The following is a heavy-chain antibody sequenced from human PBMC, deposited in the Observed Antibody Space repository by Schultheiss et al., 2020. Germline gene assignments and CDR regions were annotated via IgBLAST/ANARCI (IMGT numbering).Heavy chain of an antibody. V-gene: IGHV4-61*02. Sequence: SETLSLTCTVSGGSISGGSYYWSWIRQPAGKGLEWIGRIYTSGSTNYNPSLKSRVTISVDTSKNQFSLKLSSVTAADTAVYYCARSGYSYGYGLDYWGQGPLVTVSS. CDR2: IYTSGST. D-gene: IGHD5-18*01. J-gene: IGHJ4*02. CDR1: GGSISGGSYY. CDR3: ARSGYSYGYGLDY.